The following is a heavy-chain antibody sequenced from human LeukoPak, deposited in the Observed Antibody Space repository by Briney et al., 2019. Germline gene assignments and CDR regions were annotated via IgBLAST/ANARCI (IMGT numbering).Heavy chain of an antibody. CDR1: GFTFSSYE. CDR3: ARLGYSYGSGYFDY. J-gene: IGHJ4*02. Sequence: SLRLSCAASGFTFSSYEMNWVRQAPGKGLEWVSYISSSGSTIYYADSVKGRFTISRDNAKNSLYLQMNSLRAEDTAVYYCARLGYSYGSGYFDYWGQVSLATVSS. CDR2: ISSSGSTI. V-gene: IGHV3-48*03. D-gene: IGHD5-18*01.